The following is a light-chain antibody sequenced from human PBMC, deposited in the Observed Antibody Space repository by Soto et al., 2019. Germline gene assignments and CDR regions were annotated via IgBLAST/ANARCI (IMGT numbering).Light chain of an antibody. J-gene: IGLJ1*01. CDR2: EVN. CDR3: ASFRSGTILV. V-gene: IGLV2-14*01. Sequence: ALTQPASVSGSPGQSVTISCTGPRSDIGDSNFISWYQHSPGKAPRLLIYEVNNRPSGVSRRFSGSKAGNTASLTISGLLDDDEADYFCASFRSGTILVFGSGTKVTVL. CDR1: RSDIGDSNF.